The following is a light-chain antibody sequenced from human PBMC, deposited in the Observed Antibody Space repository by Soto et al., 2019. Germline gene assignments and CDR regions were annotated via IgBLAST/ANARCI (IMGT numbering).Light chain of an antibody. CDR1: QSVSSN. CDR2: GAS. Sequence: EIVMTPSPATLSVSPGERATLSCRASQSVSSNLAWYQQKPGQAPRLLIYGASTRATGIPARFSGSGSGTEFTLTISSQQSEDFAVYYCQQYNNWWTSGQGTKVEIK. V-gene: IGKV3-15*01. J-gene: IGKJ1*01. CDR3: QQYNNWWT.